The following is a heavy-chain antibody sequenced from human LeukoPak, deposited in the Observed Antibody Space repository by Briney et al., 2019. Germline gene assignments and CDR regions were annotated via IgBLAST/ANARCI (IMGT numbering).Heavy chain of an antibody. Sequence: ASVKVSCKASGGTFSSYAISWVRQAPGQGLEWMGGIIPIFGTANYAQKFQGRVTITADESTSTAYMELSSLRSEDTAVYYCARVDTVTTDFDYWGQGTLVTVSS. CDR3: ARVDTVTTDFDY. CDR1: GGTFSSYA. CDR2: IIPIFGTA. D-gene: IGHD4-17*01. J-gene: IGHJ4*02. V-gene: IGHV1-69*13.